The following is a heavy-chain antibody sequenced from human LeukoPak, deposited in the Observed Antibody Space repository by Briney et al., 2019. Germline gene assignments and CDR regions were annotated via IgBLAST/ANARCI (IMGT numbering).Heavy chain of an antibody. CDR3: ARDWGYCSSTSCYTGCWDV. Sequence: GGSLRLSCAASGFTFSSYWMSWVRQAPGKGLEWVANIKQDGSEKYYVDSVKGRFTISRDNAKNSLYLQMNSLRAEDTAVYYCARDWGYCSSTSCYTGCWDVWGQGTTVIVSS. D-gene: IGHD2-2*02. CDR1: GFTFSSYW. CDR2: IKQDGSEK. V-gene: IGHV3-7*01. J-gene: IGHJ6*02.